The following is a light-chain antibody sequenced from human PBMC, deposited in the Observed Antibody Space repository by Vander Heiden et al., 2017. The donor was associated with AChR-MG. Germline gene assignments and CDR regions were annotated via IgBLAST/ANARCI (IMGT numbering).Light chain of an antibody. CDR3: SSYTSSSTLEV. V-gene: IGLV2-14*03. CDR2: DVS. CDR1: SNDIGGYNY. Sequence: QSALTQPASVSASPGPSIPISCTGTSNDIGGYNYVPWYQHHPGKAPKLMIFDVSKRPSGVSNRFSGSKSGNTASLTISGLQAEDEADFYCSSYTSSSTLEVFGTGTQVTVL. J-gene: IGLJ1*01.